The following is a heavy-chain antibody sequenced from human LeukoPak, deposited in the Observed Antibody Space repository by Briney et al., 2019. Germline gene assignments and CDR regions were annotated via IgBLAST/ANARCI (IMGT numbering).Heavy chain of an antibody. CDR1: GGSISSSSYY. CDR2: IYYSGST. V-gene: IGHV4-39*01. D-gene: IGHD3-10*01. CDR3: ARLNYGSGSYCIDY. J-gene: IGHJ4*02. Sequence: SETLSLTCTVSGGSISSSSYYWGWIRQPPGKGLEWIGSIYYSGSTYYNPSLKSRVTISVDTSKNQFSLKLSSVTAADTAVYYCARLNYGSGSYCIDYWGQGTLVTVSS.